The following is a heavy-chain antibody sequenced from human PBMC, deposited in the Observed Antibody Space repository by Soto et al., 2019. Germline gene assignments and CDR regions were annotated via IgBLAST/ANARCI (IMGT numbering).Heavy chain of an antibody. Sequence: QVQLQQWGAGLLKPSETLSLTCVVYGGSFSGYYWSWIRQPPGKGLEWIGEINHSGSTNYNPSLKXXXTISVATSKNXXSXKXXSVTAADTAVYYCARGVSYYDSSGYYYSDYYGMDVWGQGTTVTVSS. D-gene: IGHD3-22*01. J-gene: IGHJ6*02. CDR3: ARGVSYYDSSGYYYSDYYGMDV. V-gene: IGHV4-34*01. CDR1: GGSFSGYY. CDR2: INHSGST.